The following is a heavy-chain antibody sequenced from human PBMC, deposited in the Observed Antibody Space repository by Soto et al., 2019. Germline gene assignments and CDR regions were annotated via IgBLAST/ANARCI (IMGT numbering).Heavy chain of an antibody. Sequence: QVQLVQSGAEVKKPGSSVKVSCKASGGTFSSYTISWVRQAPGQGLEWMGRIIPILGIANYAQKFQGRVTITADKSTSTAYMELSSLRSEDTAVYYCARDLIPNTVTGGWFDPWGQGTLVTVSS. CDR3: ARDLIPNTVTGGWFDP. J-gene: IGHJ5*02. V-gene: IGHV1-69*08. D-gene: IGHD4-4*01. CDR1: GGTFSSYT. CDR2: IIPILGIA.